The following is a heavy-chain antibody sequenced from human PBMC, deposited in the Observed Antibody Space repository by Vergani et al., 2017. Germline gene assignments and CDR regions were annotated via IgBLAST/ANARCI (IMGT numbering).Heavy chain of an antibody. CDR2: IWYDGSNK. CDR1: GFTFSTYG. Sequence: QVQLVESGGGVVQPGRSLRLSCAASGFTFSTYGMHWVRQAPGKGLEWVAVIWYDGSNKYYADSVKGRFTISRDNSKNTLYLQMNSLRAEDTAVYYCARDRITMVRGVIPPDYWGQGTLVTVSS. V-gene: IGHV3-33*01. D-gene: IGHD3-10*01. J-gene: IGHJ4*02. CDR3: ARDRITMVRGVIPPDY.